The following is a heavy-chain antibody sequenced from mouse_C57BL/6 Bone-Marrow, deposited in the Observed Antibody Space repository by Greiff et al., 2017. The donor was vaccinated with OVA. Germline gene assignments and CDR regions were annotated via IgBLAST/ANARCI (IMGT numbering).Heavy chain of an antibody. V-gene: IGHV1-7*01. CDR2: INPSSGYT. CDR1: GYTFTSYW. D-gene: IGHD1-1*01. J-gene: IGHJ2*01. Sequence: QVQLKESGAELAKPGASVKLSCKASGYTFTSYWMHWVKQRPGQGLEWIGYINPSSGYTNYNQKFKGKATLTVDTSSSTAYMQLSSLTSEDSAVYYCAREGYYYGSRTAYWGQGTTLTVSS. CDR3: AREGYYYGSRTAY.